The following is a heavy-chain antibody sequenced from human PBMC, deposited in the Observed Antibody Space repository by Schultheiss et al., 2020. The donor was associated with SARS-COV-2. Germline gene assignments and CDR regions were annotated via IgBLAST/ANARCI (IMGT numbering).Heavy chain of an antibody. CDR3: ARSLRKGDYFDY. V-gene: IGHV1-2*02. D-gene: IGHD3-3*01. J-gene: IGHJ4*02. Sequence: ASVKVSCKASGGTFSSYAISWVRQAPGQGLEWMGWISPNSGGTHYAQKFQGRVTMTRDTSISTAYMELSRLRSDDTAVYYCARSLRKGDYFDYWGQGTLVTVSS. CDR2: ISPNSGGT. CDR1: GGTFSSYA.